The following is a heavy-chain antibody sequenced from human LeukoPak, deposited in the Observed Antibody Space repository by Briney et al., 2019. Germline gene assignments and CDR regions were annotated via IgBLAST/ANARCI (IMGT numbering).Heavy chain of an antibody. J-gene: IGHJ1*01. CDR3: ARVGGSNDYGDYAQWFWGYFQH. CDR1: GGSISSYY. CDR2: IYYSGST. D-gene: IGHD4-17*01. Sequence: PSETLSLTCTVSGGSISSYYWSWIRQPPGKGLEWIGYIYYSGSTYYNPSLKSRVTISVDTSKNQFSLKLSSVTAADTAVYYCARVGGSNDYGDYAQWFWGYFQHWGQGTLVTVSS. V-gene: IGHV4-30-4*01.